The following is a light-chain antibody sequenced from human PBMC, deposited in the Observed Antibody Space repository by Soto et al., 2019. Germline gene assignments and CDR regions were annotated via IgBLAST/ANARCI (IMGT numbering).Light chain of an antibody. CDR2: GAS. Sequence: EIVLTQSPGTLSLSPGERATLSCRPSQSVSSSYLAWYQQKPGQAPRLLIYGASGRAPGIPDRFSGSGSGTDFTLTISRLEPEDFAVYYCQQYGSSRTFGQGTKV. CDR3: QQYGSSRT. V-gene: IGKV3-20*01. J-gene: IGKJ1*01. CDR1: QSVSSSY.